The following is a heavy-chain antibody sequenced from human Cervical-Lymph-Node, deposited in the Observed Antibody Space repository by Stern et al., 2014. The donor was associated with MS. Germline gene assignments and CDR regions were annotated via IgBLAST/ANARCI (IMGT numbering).Heavy chain of an antibody. CDR3: ARAWHGGTVSTITAFDV. CDR1: GGTFSSYA. V-gene: IGHV1-69*06. Sequence: MQLVESGAEVKKPGSSGKVSCKASGGTFSSYAISWVRQAPGQGLEGMGGIIPIFVTANNAQKFQGRVTITADKSTSTAYMELSSLTSEDTAIYYCARAWHGGTVSTITAFDVWGQGTMVTVSS. CDR2: IIPIFVTA. D-gene: IGHD5/OR15-5a*01. J-gene: IGHJ3*01.